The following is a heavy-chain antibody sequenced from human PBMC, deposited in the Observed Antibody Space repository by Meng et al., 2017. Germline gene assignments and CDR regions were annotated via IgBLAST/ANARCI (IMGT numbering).Heavy chain of an antibody. CDR3: ARAPSITTTTNY. J-gene: IGHJ4*02. CDR2: ISSSSSYI. D-gene: IGHD3-22*01. CDR1: GFTFSSYS. V-gene: IGHV3-21*01. Sequence: GESLKISCAASGFTFSSYSMNWVRQAPGKGLEWVSSISSSSSYIYYADSVKDRFTISRDNAKNSLYLQMNSLRAEDTAVYYCARAPSITTTTNYWGQGTLVTVSS.